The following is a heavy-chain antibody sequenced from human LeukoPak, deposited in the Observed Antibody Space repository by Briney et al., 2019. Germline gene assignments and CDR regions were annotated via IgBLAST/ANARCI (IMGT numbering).Heavy chain of an antibody. CDR2: INPSGGST. CDR3: ARAAGIVVVPAAGIYYMDV. J-gene: IGHJ6*03. CDR1: GGTFSSYA. V-gene: IGHV1-46*01. D-gene: IGHD2-2*01. Sequence: ASVKVSCKASGGTFSSYAISWVRQAPGQGLEWMGIINPSGGSTSYAQKFQGRVTMTRDMSTSTVYMELSSLRSEDTAVYYCARAAGIVVVPAAGIYYMDVWGKGTTVTVSS.